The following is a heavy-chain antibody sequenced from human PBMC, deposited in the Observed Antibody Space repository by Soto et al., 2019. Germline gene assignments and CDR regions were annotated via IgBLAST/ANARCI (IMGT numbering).Heavy chain of an antibody. CDR2: IYGGGNGP. CDR1: GFTFSDFA. V-gene: IGHV3-23*01. D-gene: IGHD2-8*02. Sequence: EVQVLESGGGLVQPGGSLRLSCAATGFTFSDFAMSWVRQAPGKGLEWVSRIYGGGNGPHYADSVKGRVTISRDKSTRPWYLQRASLEAEGTAVYYCATIEGMGSWSYWFEYWGPGTRVTVSS. J-gene: IGHJ4*02. CDR3: ATIEGMGSWSYWFEY.